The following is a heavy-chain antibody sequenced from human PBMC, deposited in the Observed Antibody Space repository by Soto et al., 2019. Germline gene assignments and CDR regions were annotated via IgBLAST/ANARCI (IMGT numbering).Heavy chain of an antibody. Sequence: SETLSLTCTVSGDSISSYYWSWIRQPPGKGLEWIGYLYNSGSTNYNPSLKSRVTISVDTSKNQFSLKLNSVTAADTAVYYCARDLWGYCGTDCYPLDVWGQGTTVTVSS. J-gene: IGHJ6*02. CDR1: GDSISSYY. V-gene: IGHV4-59*01. D-gene: IGHD2-21*02. CDR2: LYNSGST. CDR3: ARDLWGYCGTDCYPLDV.